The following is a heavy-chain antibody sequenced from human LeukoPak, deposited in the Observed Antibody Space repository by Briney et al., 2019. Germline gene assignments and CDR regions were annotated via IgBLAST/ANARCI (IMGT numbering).Heavy chain of an antibody. CDR3: ARDNCSGVSCYLGYYYYMDV. V-gene: IGHV4-4*07. CDR2: IYTSGST. J-gene: IGHJ6*03. D-gene: IGHD2-15*01. CDR1: GGSISSYY. Sequence: SETLSLTCTVSGGSISSYYWSWIRQPAGKGLEWIGRIYTSGSTNYNPSLKSRVTMSVDTSRNQFSLKLSSVTAADTAVYYCARDNCSGVSCYLGYYYYMDVWGKGTTVTVSS.